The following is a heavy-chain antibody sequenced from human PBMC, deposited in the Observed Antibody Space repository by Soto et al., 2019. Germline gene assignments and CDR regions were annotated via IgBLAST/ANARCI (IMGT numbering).Heavy chain of an antibody. CDR3: ARERRITIFGVVIMPDY. Sequence: ASVKGSCKASGYTFTSDGISWVRQAPGQGLEWMGWISAYNGNTNYAQKLQGRVTMTTDTSTSTAYMELRSLRSDDTAVYYCARERRITIFGVVIMPDYWGQGTLVTVSS. J-gene: IGHJ4*02. D-gene: IGHD3-3*01. CDR1: GYTFTSDG. CDR2: ISAYNGNT. V-gene: IGHV1-18*01.